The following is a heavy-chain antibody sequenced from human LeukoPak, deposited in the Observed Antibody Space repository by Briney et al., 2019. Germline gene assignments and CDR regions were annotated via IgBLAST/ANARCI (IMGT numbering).Heavy chain of an antibody. V-gene: IGHV4-59*12. J-gene: IGHJ4*02. CDR3: ARDHYDSSGYYFDY. CDR2: IYYSEST. CDR1: GDSINRDY. D-gene: IGHD3-22*01. Sequence: SETLSLTCTVSGDSINRDYWSWIRQPPGKGLEWLGYIYYSESTSYSPSLKSRVTISVDTSKNQFSLKLSSVTAADTAVYYCARDHYDSSGYYFDYWGQGTLVTVSS.